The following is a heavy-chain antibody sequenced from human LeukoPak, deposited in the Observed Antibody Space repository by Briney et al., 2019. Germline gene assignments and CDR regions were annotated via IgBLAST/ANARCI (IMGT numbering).Heavy chain of an antibody. D-gene: IGHD2-15*01. V-gene: IGHV3-23*01. CDR1: GFTFTSA. Sequence: GGSLRLSCTASGFTFTSAMSWVRQAPGKGLEWVSAISGSGDNTYYADSVKGRFTISRDNSKNTLYLQMNSLRAEDTAVYYCAKDRRYCSSYSCPYYFDYWGQGTLVTVSS. CDR3: AKDRRYCSSYSCPYYFDY. CDR2: ISGSGDNT. J-gene: IGHJ4*02.